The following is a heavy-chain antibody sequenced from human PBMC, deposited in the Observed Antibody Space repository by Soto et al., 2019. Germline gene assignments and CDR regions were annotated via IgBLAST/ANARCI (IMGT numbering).Heavy chain of an antibody. V-gene: IGHV3-9*01. Sequence: EVQLVESGGGLVQSGRSLRLSCAASGFRFDDDAMHWVRQAPGKGLEWLSGISWNHVTTGYADSVKGRFTISRDNAKNTLLLQMTSLRAEDTAVYYCAKDKDAHGTSVTHFDNWGQGTQVTVSS. CDR1: GFRFDDDA. D-gene: IGHD4-17*01. CDR3: AKDKDAHGTSVTHFDN. J-gene: IGHJ4*02. CDR2: ISWNHVTT.